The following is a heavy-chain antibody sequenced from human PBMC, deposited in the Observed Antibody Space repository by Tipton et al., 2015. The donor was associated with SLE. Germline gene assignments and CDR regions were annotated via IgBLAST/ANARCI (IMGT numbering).Heavy chain of an antibody. D-gene: IGHD3-16*01. CDR2: INPNSGGT. J-gene: IGHJ4*02. V-gene: IGHV1-2*06. CDR1: GYSFTDYF. CDR3: AKEGPEILGWLH. Sequence: QLVQSGAEVRKPGASVKVSRKASGYSFTDYFVDWVRQAPGQGLEWMGRINPNSGGTNYPQKFQGRVTMTRDTSISTAYMELRSLRSDDTAVYYCAKEGPEILGWLHWGQGTQITVSS.